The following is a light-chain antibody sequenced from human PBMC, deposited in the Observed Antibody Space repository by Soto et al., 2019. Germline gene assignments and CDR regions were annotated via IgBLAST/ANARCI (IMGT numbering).Light chain of an antibody. CDR2: AAS. V-gene: IGKV1-27*01. CDR3: QKYNGAPPET. Sequence: DIQMTQSPSSLSATVGDRVTITCRASQDISNYLAWHQQKPGKVPKLLIYAASTLQPGVPSRFSGSGFGTDFTLTISSLQPEDVATYYCQKYNGAPPETFGPGTKVAIK. CDR1: QDISNY. J-gene: IGKJ3*01.